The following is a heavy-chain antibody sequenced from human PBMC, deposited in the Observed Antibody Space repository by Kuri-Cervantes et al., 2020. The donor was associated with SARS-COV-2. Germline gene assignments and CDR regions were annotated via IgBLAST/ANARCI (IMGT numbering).Heavy chain of an antibody. CDR1: GFTFSSYA. CDR2: ISYDGSNK. CDR3: ARVSSSSSDY. Sequence: GESLKISCAASGFTFSSYAMHWVRQAPGKGLEWSVVISYDGSNKYYADSVKGRFTISRDNSKNTLYLQMNSLRTEDSAVYYCARVSSSSSDYWGQGTLVTVSS. D-gene: IGHD6-13*01. V-gene: IGHV3-30-3*01. J-gene: IGHJ4*02.